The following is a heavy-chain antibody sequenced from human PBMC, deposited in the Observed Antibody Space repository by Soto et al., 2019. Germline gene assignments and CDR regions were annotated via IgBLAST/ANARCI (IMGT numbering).Heavy chain of an antibody. D-gene: IGHD2-21*02. CDR3: ARDLWGYCGADCYPLDV. V-gene: IGHV4-59*01. CDR2: MYNIGST. Sequence: QVRLQESGPGLVKPSETLSLTCTVSGGSISSYYWSWIRQPPGKGLEWIGYMYNIGSTIYNPSLKRRVTISVDTSKNQFSLKLNSVTAADTAVYYCARDLWGYCGADCYPLDVWGQGTMVTVSS. CDR1: GGSISSYY. J-gene: IGHJ6*02.